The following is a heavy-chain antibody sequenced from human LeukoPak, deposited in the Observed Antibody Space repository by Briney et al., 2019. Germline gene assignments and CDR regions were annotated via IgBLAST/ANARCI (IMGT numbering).Heavy chain of an antibody. CDR2: INHSGST. D-gene: IGHD6-13*01. CDR1: GGSFSGYY. J-gene: IGHJ1*01. CDR3: ARRRAAAAGTAEYFQH. V-gene: IGHV4-34*01. Sequence: ETLSLTCAVYGGSFSGYYWSWIRQPPGKGLEWIGEINHSGSTNYNPSLKSRVTISVDTSKNQFSLKLSSVTAADTAVYYCARRRAAAAGTAEYFQHWGQGTLVTVSS.